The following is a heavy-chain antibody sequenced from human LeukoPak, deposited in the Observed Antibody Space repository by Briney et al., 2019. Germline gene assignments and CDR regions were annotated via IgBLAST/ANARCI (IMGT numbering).Heavy chain of an antibody. CDR2: IIYDGDSE. J-gene: IGHJ4*02. V-gene: IGHV3-30*04. CDR1: GFTFDTYN. D-gene: IGHD1-26*01. CDR3: ARDLSGGFSIDY. Sequence: GRSLRLSCGASGFTFDTYNMHWVRQAPGKGLEWVAMIIYDGDSESYADTVKGRFTISRDNSKNLLYLHMNSLRDEDTAIYYCARDLSGGFSIDYWGQGTLVTVSS.